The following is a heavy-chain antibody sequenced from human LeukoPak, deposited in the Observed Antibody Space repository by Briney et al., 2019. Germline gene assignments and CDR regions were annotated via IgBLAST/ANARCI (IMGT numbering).Heavy chain of an antibody. CDR1: GFTFDTYA. V-gene: IGHV3-30*04. Sequence: GGSLRLSCAASGFTFDTYAVHWVRQAPGKGLEWVAAIWYDGSNIFYADSVKGRFTISRDNSKNALYLQMNSLRAEDTADYYCAKEGDRGEALYYYYMDVWGNGTTVTASS. CDR2: IWYDGSNI. J-gene: IGHJ6*03. D-gene: IGHD3-10*01. CDR3: AKEGDRGEALYYYYMDV.